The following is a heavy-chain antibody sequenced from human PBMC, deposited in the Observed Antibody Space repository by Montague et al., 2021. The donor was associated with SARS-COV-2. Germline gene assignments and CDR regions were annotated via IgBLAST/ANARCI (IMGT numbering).Heavy chain of an antibody. Sequence: SLSLSCSASGFTFSSYEMNWVRQAPGKGLEWVSYISSSGSTIYYADSVKGRFTISRDNAKNSLYLQMNSLRAEDTAVYYCANEQYCSGGSCFYDAFDIWGQGTMVTVSS. CDR3: ANEQYCSGGSCFYDAFDI. D-gene: IGHD2-15*01. V-gene: IGHV3-48*03. CDR2: ISSSGSTI. CDR1: GFTFSSYE. J-gene: IGHJ3*02.